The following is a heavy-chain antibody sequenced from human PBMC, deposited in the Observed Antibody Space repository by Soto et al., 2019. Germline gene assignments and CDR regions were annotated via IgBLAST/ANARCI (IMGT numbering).Heavy chain of an antibody. Sequence: QDQLVQSGGEVKKPGASVKVSCKASGYSFTNYGITWVRQAPGQGFEWMGWISAYNGDTNYAQKLQGRVTISSDAATSTSYLGLRSLRSDETAVYYCARDRGVAPPVAGNTHYYYYMDVWGKGTTATVSS. CDR1: GYSFTNYG. J-gene: IGHJ6*03. D-gene: IGHD6-19*01. CDR2: ISAYNGDT. V-gene: IGHV1-18*01. CDR3: ARDRGVAPPVAGNTHYYYYMDV.